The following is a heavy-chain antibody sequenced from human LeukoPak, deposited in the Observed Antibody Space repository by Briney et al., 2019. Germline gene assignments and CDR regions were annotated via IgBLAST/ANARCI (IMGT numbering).Heavy chain of an antibody. J-gene: IGHJ6*03. CDR2: MHHRGST. CDR1: GYSVSSGYY. Sequence: PSETLSLTCTVFGYSVSSGYYWGWIRQPPGKGLEWIGSMHHRGSTYYNPSLRSRVTISVDTSKNQFSPKLTSVTAADTAFYFCARVGHPADRDYYYMDVWGKGTTVTVSS. V-gene: IGHV4-38-2*02. D-gene: IGHD2-2*01. CDR3: ARVGHPADRDYYYMDV.